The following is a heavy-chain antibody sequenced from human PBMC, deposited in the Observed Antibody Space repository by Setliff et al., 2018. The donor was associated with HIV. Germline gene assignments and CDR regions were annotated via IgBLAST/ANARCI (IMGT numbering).Heavy chain of an antibody. V-gene: IGHV4-4*09. CDR3: ARHANYDFWSGYWGYYFDY. Sequence: ETLSLTCTVSGGSISTYYWSWIRQPPGKGLEWIGYIYTSGSTNYNPSLKTRVTISINTSKKQVSLKLSSVTAADTAVYYCARHANYDFWSGYWGYYFDYWGQGTLVTVSS. D-gene: IGHD3-3*01. CDR2: IYTSGST. J-gene: IGHJ4*02. CDR1: GGSISTYY.